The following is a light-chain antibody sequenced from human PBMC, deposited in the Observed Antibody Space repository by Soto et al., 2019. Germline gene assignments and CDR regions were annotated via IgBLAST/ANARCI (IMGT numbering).Light chain of an antibody. CDR1: SSNIGSNT. V-gene: IGLV1-44*01. CDR2: DNS. CDR3: AAWDDSLNSWV. J-gene: IGLJ3*02. Sequence: QPVLTQPPSASGTPGQRVTISCSGGSSNIGSNTVNWYQQLPGTAPKLLIYDNSQRPSGVPDRFSGSKSGTSASLAISGLQSEDEADYYCAAWDDSLNSWVFCGGTKLTVL.